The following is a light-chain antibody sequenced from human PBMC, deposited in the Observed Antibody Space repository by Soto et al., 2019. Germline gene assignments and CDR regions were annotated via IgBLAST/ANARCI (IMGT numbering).Light chain of an antibody. V-gene: IGLV2-14*01. CDR1: SSDVGGYNH. Sequence: QSALTQPASVSGSPGQSITISCTGTSSDVGGYNHVSWYQQHPGKAPKLMIYEVTNRPSGVSTRFSGSKSGNTASLTISGLQAEDEADYYCTSYTSTTTLVFGTGTKVTAL. CDR2: EVT. CDR3: TSYTSTTTLV. J-gene: IGLJ1*01.